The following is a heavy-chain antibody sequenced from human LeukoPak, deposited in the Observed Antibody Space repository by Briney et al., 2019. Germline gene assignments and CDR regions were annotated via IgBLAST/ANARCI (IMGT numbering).Heavy chain of an antibody. V-gene: IGHV3-21*01. D-gene: IGHD2-15*01. CDR2: ITGSSNFM. J-gene: IGHJ4*02. CDR1: GFTFSTYS. Sequence: GGSLRLSCAASGFTFSTYSMNWVRQAPGKGLEWVSSITGSSNFMSYADSVKGRFTISRDNARNSLYLQMNSLRAEDTAVYYCAREEGGPGFDYWGQGTLVTVSS. CDR3: AREEGGPGFDY.